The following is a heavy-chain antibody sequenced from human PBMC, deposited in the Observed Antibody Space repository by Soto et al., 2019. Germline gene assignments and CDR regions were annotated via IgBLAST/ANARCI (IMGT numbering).Heavy chain of an antibody. D-gene: IGHD1-26*01. CDR2: ISGSGGST. CDR1: GFTFSSYA. Sequence: PGGSLRLSCAASGFTFSSYAVNWVRQAPGKGLEGVSVISGSGGSTYYADSVKGRFSISRDSSKNTLYLQMNSLRAEDTAVYYCAKRGSGSYFDYWGQGTLVTSPQ. J-gene: IGHJ4*02. CDR3: AKRGSGSYFDY. V-gene: IGHV3-23*01.